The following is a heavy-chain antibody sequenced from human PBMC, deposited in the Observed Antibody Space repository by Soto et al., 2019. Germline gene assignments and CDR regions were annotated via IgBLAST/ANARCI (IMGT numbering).Heavy chain of an antibody. J-gene: IGHJ4*02. CDR1: GGTFSSYA. D-gene: IGHD3-22*01. CDR2: IIPIFGTA. Sequence: SVKVSCKASGGTFSSYAISWVRQAPGQGLEWMGGIIPIFGTANYAQKFQGRVTITADESTSTAYMELSSLRSEDTAVYYCARTDPYYYDSSGYSCFDYWGQGTLVTVSS. V-gene: IGHV1-69*13. CDR3: ARTDPYYYDSSGYSCFDY.